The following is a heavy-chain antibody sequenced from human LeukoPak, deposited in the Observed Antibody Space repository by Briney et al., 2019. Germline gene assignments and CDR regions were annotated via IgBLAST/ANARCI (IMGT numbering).Heavy chain of an antibody. Sequence: ASVKVSCKVSGYTLTELSMHWVRQAPGKGLEWMGGFDPEDGETMYAQRFQGRVTMTEDTSTDTAYMELSSLRSEDTSVYYCATVRGNYDAFDIWGQGIMVTVSS. CDR3: ATVRGNYDAFDI. V-gene: IGHV1-24*01. CDR2: FDPEDGET. D-gene: IGHD1-1*01. J-gene: IGHJ3*02. CDR1: GYTLTELS.